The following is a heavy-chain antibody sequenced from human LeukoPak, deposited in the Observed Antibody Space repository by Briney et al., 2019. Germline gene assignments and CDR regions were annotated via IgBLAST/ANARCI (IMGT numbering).Heavy chain of an antibody. D-gene: IGHD6-19*01. CDR1: GFTFSSYA. V-gene: IGHV3-23*01. CDR3: AKAPYSSGWYPDAFDI. J-gene: IGHJ3*02. CDR2: ISGSGGST. Sequence: GSLRLSCAASGFTFSSYAMSWVRQAPGKGLEWVSAISGSGGSTYYADSVKGRFTISRDNSKNTLYLQMNSLRAEDTAVYYCAKAPYSSGWYPDAFDIWGQGTMVTVSS.